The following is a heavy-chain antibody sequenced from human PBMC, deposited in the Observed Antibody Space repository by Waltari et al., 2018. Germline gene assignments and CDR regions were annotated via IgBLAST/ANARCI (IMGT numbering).Heavy chain of an antibody. J-gene: IGHJ3*02. D-gene: IGHD2-8*02. CDR3: AKEGGGVTFDI. CDR2: IYTGGST. V-gene: IGHV3-23*03. Sequence: EVQLLQSGGGLVQPGGSLRLSCAGSGFTFSNDVMSWVRQAPGKGSEGIAGIYTGGSTHYADSVKGRFTVSRDKSKSTLYLQMDTLTPEDTAVYYCAKEGGGVTFDIWGQGTMVTVSS. CDR1: GFTFSNDV.